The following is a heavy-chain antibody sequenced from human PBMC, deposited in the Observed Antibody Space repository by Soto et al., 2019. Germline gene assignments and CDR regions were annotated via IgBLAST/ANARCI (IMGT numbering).Heavy chain of an antibody. J-gene: IGHJ4*02. CDR1: GFTFSTYW. V-gene: IGHV3-74*01. CDR2: INIDGSST. D-gene: IGHD2-8*01. CDR3: ARDSANSGDY. Sequence: EVQLVESGGGLVQPGGSLRLSCAASGFTFSTYWMHWVRQAPGKGLVWVSRINIDGSSTSYADSVKGRLTISRDNAKKTLYLQMNSLRAEDTAVYYCARDSANSGDYWGQGTLVTVSS.